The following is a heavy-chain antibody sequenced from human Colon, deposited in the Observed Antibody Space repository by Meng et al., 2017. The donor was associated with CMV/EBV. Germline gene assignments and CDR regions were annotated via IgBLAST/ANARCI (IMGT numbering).Heavy chain of an antibody. CDR1: GGSFNGYY. J-gene: IGHJ4*02. V-gene: IGHV4-34*01. CDR2: INHSGST. Sequence: VQHREWGRGWLRPSGPRSLTCCVYGGSFNGYYWSWIRQPPGKGLEWIGEINHSGSTNYNPSLKSRVTISVDTSKNQFSLKLSSVTAADTAVYYCARGLYGSGRHQIDYWGQGTLVTVSS. CDR3: ARGLYGSGRHQIDY. D-gene: IGHD3-10*01.